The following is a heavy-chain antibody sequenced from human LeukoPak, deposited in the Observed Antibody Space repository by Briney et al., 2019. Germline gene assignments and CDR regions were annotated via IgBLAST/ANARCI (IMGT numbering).Heavy chain of an antibody. CDR2: IIPIYGTA. Sequence: SVKVSCKASGGTFSSYAISWVRQAPGQGLEWMGGIIPIYGTANYAQKFQGRVTITADESTSTAYMELSSLRSEDTAVYYCARMEAGIAAAGYFDYWGQGTLVTVSS. CDR3: ARMEAGIAAAGYFDY. J-gene: IGHJ4*02. D-gene: IGHD6-13*01. CDR1: GGTFSSYA. V-gene: IGHV1-69*13.